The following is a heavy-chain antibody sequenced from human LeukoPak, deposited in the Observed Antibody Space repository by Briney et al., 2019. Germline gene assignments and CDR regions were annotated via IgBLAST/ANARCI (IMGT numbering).Heavy chain of an antibody. J-gene: IGHJ4*02. D-gene: IGHD1-20*01. Sequence: GGSLRLSCAASGFTFSSYGMHWVRQVPGKGLEWVAFIRYDGSNKYYADSVKGRFTISRDNAKNSLYLQMNSLRAEDTAVYYCARLITAPYYFDYWGQGTLVTVSS. CDR3: ARLITAPYYFDY. V-gene: IGHV3-30*02. CDR1: GFTFSSYG. CDR2: IRYDGSNK.